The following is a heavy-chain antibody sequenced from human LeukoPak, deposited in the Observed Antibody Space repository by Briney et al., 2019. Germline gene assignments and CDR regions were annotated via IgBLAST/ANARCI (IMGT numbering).Heavy chain of an antibody. J-gene: IGHJ4*02. Sequence: ASVTVSCTASGYTFTSYGISWVRQAPGQGLEWMGWISAYNGNTNYAQKLQGRVTMTTDTSTSTAYVELRSLRSDDTAVYYCARDRVRYSSGWPADYWGQGTLVTVSS. D-gene: IGHD6-19*01. CDR3: ARDRVRYSSGWPADY. V-gene: IGHV1-18*01. CDR1: GYTFTSYG. CDR2: ISAYNGNT.